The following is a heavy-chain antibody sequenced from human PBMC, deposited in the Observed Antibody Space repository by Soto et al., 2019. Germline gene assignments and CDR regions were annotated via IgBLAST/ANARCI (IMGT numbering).Heavy chain of an antibody. CDR1: GYSFTSYW. V-gene: IGHV5-51*01. D-gene: IGHD6-13*01. CDR2: IYPGDSDT. Sequence: GESLKISCKGSGYSFTSYWIGWVRQMPGKGLEWMGIIYPGDSDTRYSPSFQGQVTISADKSISTAYLQWSSLKASDTAMYYCAGPHRAADSPGLSDGMDVCGQGTKVTVYS. CDR3: AGPHRAADSPGLSDGMDV. J-gene: IGHJ6*02.